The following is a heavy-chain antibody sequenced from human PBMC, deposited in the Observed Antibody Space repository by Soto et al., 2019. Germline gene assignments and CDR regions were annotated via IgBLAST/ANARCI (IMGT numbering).Heavy chain of an antibody. J-gene: IGHJ4*02. CDR3: ARGFAATDYYFDY. D-gene: IGHD2-15*01. V-gene: IGHV4-59*01. Sequence: PSETLSLTCTVSGGSISSYYWSWIRQPPGKGLEWIGYIYYSGSTNYNPSLKSRVTISVDTSKNQFSLKLSSVTAADTAVYYCARGFAATDYYFDYWGQGTLITVSS. CDR1: GGSISSYY. CDR2: IYYSGST.